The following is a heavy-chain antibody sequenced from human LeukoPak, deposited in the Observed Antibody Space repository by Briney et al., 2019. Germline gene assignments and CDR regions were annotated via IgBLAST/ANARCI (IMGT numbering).Heavy chain of an antibody. Sequence: SETLSLTCAVYGGSFSGYYWSWIRQPPGKGLEWIGEINHSGSTNYNPSLKSRVTISVDTSKNQFSLKLSSVTAAETAVYYCARVTYSSGYSSVFDYWGQGTLVTVSS. CDR1: GGSFSGYY. D-gene: IGHD3-22*01. CDR2: INHSGST. J-gene: IGHJ4*02. V-gene: IGHV4-34*01. CDR3: ARVTYSSGYSSVFDY.